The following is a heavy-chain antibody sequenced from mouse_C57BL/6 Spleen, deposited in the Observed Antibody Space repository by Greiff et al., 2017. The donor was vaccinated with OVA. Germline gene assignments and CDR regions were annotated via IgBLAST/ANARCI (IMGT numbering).Heavy chain of an antibody. CDR1: GFTFSSYG. V-gene: IGHV5-6*01. CDR3: ARHPKLGVFDY. Sequence: EVKLMESGGDLVKPGGSLKLSCAASGFTFSSYGMSWVRQTPDKRLEWVATISSGGSYTYYPDSVKGRFTISRDNAKNTLYLQMSSLKSEDTAMYYCARHPKLGVFDYWGQGTTLTVSS. D-gene: IGHD4-1*01. CDR2: ISSGGSYT. J-gene: IGHJ2*01.